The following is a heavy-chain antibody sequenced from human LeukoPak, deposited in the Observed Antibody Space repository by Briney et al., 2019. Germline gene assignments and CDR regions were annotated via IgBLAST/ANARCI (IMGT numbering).Heavy chain of an antibody. CDR3: AMPSIAAAGYFDY. CDR1: GGTFSSYA. Sequence: GASVKVSCKASGGTFSSYAISWVRQAPGQGLDWMGGIIPIFGTANYAQKFQGRVTITTDESTSTAYMELSSLRSEDTAVYYCAMPSIAAAGYFDYWGQGTLVTVSS. CDR2: IIPIFGTA. V-gene: IGHV1-69*05. D-gene: IGHD6-13*01. J-gene: IGHJ4*02.